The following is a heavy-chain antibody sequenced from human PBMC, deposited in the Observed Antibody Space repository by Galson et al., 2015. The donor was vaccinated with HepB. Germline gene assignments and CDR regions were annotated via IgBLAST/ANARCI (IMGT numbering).Heavy chain of an antibody. J-gene: IGHJ6*03. V-gene: IGHV1-18*01. D-gene: IGHD6-19*01. CDR3: ARGGGSGDYDYYYYMDV. Sequence: SVKVSCKASGYTFTRYGISWVRQAPGQGLEWMGWISTYTGNSKYAQKVRGRVTMTTDTATSTASMELRSLRSDDTAVYYCARGGGSGDYDYYYYMDVWGKGTTVTVSS. CDR1: GYTFTRYG. CDR2: ISTYTGNS.